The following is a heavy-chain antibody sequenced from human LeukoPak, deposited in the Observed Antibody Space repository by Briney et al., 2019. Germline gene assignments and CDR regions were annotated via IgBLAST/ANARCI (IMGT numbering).Heavy chain of an antibody. CDR3: ARDPSNTSGWYIYFDF. Sequence: ASVKVSCKTSGYSFTHYAISWVRQAPGQGLEWMGWISTYNGDTKYAQKLQGRFTMTSDTSTSTAYMEPRSLTSDDTAVYYCARDPSNTSGWYIYFDFGGRGTLVTVSS. CDR1: GYSFTHYA. CDR2: ISTYNGDT. J-gene: IGHJ4*02. D-gene: IGHD6-19*01. V-gene: IGHV1-18*01.